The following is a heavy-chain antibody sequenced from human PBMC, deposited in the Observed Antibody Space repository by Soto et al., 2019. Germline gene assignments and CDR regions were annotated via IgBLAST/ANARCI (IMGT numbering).Heavy chain of an antibody. CDR2: ISSDGRNK. CDR3: AKDVTMAGTWIDY. CDR1: GFTFSGYA. Sequence: QVQLVESGGGVVQPGRSLRLSCAASGFTFSGYAIHWVRQAPGEGLEWVAVISSDGRNKHYADSVKGRFTFSRDNSKNPLYLQMDSLRGGDTAVYYCAKDVTMAGTWIDYWGQGALVTVSS. D-gene: IGHD6-19*01. J-gene: IGHJ4*02. V-gene: IGHV3-30-3*02.